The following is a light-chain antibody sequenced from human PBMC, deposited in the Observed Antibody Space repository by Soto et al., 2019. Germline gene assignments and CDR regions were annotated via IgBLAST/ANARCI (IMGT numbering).Light chain of an antibody. CDR2: EVT. Sequence: QSALTQPASVSGSPGQSITISCTGTSSDVGGYNYVSWFQQHPGQAPKLMIYEVTNRPSGVSNRFAGSKSGNTASLTISGLQAEDEADYYCSSYTSSTTPYVVFGGGTKLTVL. V-gene: IGLV2-14*01. CDR1: SSDVGGYNY. CDR3: SSYTSSTTPYVV. J-gene: IGLJ2*01.